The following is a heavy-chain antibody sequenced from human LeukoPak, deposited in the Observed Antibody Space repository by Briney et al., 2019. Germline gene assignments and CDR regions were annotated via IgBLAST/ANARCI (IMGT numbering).Heavy chain of an antibody. D-gene: IGHD3-10*01. CDR2: MQEDGSKK. J-gene: IGHJ4*02. CDR3: ARGPNYGSGSDYFDY. Sequence: GGSLRLSCAASGFTYSDYWMNWVRQAPGKGLEWVANMQEDGSKKYCVDCVKGRFTISRDNAKNSLYLQMNSLRVEDTAVYYCARGPNYGSGSDYFDYWGQGTLVTVSS. CDR1: GFTYSDYW. V-gene: IGHV3-7*03.